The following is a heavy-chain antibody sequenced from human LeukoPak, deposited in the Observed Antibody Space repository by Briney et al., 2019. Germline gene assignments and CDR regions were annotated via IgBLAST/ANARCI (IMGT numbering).Heavy chain of an antibody. V-gene: IGHV4-59*07. CDR2: ISHSGHT. Sequence: WHTLSPTRTVAGGSIKTSVSGSIRPHAGGGLEWVGSISHSGHTNNNPSLEGPATISVDTTKNTFSRRLSFVTAADTAVYFCVRAVQSMTSAVSWFDPWGQGTLVTVSS. D-gene: IGHD2-2*01. CDR1: GGSIKTSV. J-gene: IGHJ5*02. CDR3: VRAVQSMTSAVSWFDP.